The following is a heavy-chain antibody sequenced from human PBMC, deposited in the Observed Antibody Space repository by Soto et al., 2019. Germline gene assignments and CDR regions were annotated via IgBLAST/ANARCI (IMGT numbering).Heavy chain of an antibody. V-gene: IGHV4-59*12. J-gene: IGHJ3*02. D-gene: IGHD2-2*01. CDR2: IYYSGST. CDR1: GGSISSYY. Sequence: PSETLSLTCTVSGGSISSYYWSWIRQPPGKGLEWIGYIYYSGSTNYNPSLKSRVTISVDTSKNQFSLKLSSVTAADTAVYYCAIKDIVVVPAAMEAFDIWGQGTMVTVSS. CDR3: AIKDIVVVPAAMEAFDI.